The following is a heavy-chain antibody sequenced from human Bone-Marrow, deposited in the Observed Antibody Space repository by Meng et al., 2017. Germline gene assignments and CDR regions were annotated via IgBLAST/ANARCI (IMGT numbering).Heavy chain of an antibody. CDR2: IYHSGTT. V-gene: IGHV4-30-2*03. CDR3: ARQKILEWLLGGRHFDY. D-gene: IGHD3-3*01. Sequence: QLQLQESGSGLVKPSQTLSLTCAVSGGSFSSGGYSWSWIRQPPGKGLEWIGYIYHSGTTYYNPSLKSRVTISVDTSKNQFSLKLSSVAAADTAVYYCARQKILEWLLGGRHFDYWGQGTLVTVSS. J-gene: IGHJ4*02. CDR1: GGSFSSGGYS.